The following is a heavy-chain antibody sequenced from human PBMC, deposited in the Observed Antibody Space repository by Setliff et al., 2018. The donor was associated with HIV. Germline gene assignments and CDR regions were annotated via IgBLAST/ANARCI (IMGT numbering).Heavy chain of an antibody. J-gene: IGHJ4*02. D-gene: IGHD6-19*01. CDR3: TTEVFRQWLVGDY. Sequence: GGSLRLSCAASGFTFSNAWMSWVRQAPGKGLEWVGRIKSKSDDGTTDYAAPVKGRFTISRDDSKNTLYLQMKSLKTEDTAVYYCTTEVFRQWLVGDYRGQGTLVTVSS. CDR2: IKSKSDDGTT. V-gene: IGHV3-15*01. CDR1: GFTFSNAW.